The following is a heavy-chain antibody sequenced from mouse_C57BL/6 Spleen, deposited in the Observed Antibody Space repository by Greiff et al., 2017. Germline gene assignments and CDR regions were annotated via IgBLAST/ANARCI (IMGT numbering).Heavy chain of an antibody. CDR2: IYPGDGDT. V-gene: IGHV1-80*01. CDR3: ARGYYGSSYGY. D-gene: IGHD1-1*01. J-gene: IGHJ2*01. CDR1: GYAFSSYW. Sequence: VMLQQSGAELVKPGASVKISCKASGYAFSSYWMNWVKQRPGKGLEWIGQIYPGDGDTNYNGKFKGKATLTADKSSSTAYMQLSSLTSEDSAVYVCARGYYGSSYGYWGQGTTLTVSS.